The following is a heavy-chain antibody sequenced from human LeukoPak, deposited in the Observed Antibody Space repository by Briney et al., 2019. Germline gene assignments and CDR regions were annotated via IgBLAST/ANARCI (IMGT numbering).Heavy chain of an antibody. CDR2: INPNSGGT. J-gene: IGHJ4*02. CDR3: ARVRYYYDSSDYFDY. D-gene: IGHD3-22*01. CDR1: GYTFTGYY. V-gene: IGHV1-2*02. Sequence: GASVKVSCKASGYTFTGYYMHWVRQAPGQGLEWMGWINPNSGGTNYAQKFQGRVTMTRDTSISIAYMELSRLRSDDTAVYYCARVRYYYDSSDYFDYWGQGTLVTVSS.